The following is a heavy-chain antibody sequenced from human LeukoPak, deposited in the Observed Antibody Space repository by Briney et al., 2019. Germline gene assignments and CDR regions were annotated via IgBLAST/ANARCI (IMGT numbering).Heavy chain of an antibody. CDR2: ISSSSSYL. D-gene: IGHD3-9*01. V-gene: IGHV3-11*06. CDR3: VTTYDILTGARAGI. J-gene: IGHJ3*02. CDR1: GFTFSDYY. Sequence: PGGSLRLSCAASGFTFSDYYMSWIRQAPGKGLEWVSYISSSSSYLYYADSVKGRFTISRDNAKNSLYLQMNSLRAEDTAVYYCVTTYDILTGARAGIWGQGTMVTVSS.